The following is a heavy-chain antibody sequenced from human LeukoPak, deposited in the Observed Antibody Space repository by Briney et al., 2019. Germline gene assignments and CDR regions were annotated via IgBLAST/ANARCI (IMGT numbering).Heavy chain of an antibody. J-gene: IGHJ4*02. D-gene: IGHD6-19*01. CDR3: ARHRNSDSGWYAPNAYFDY. CDR2: VYHSGVA. Sequence: SETLSLTCTVSGGSISSSDCFWGWIRQPPGRGLEWIGTVYHSGVAFYNPSLKSRVTISVGTSKNQFSLNLTSVTAADTAIYYCARHRNSDSGWYAPNAYFDYWGQGTLVTVSS. V-gene: IGHV4-39*01. CDR1: GGSISSSDCF.